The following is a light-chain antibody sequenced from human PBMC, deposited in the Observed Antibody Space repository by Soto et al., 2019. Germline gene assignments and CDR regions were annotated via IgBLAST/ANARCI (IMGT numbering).Light chain of an antibody. CDR3: QQSYKILT. CDR1: DNIGSN. Sequence: DIQLTQSPASLSASVGDRVTMTCRASDNIGSNLNWYQHQTGTAPKLLIYAASSLQGGVPSRFSGSGYGTQFTLTISGLQTEDFATYYCQQSYKILTFGGGTKVDIK. V-gene: IGKV1-39*01. J-gene: IGKJ4*01. CDR2: AAS.